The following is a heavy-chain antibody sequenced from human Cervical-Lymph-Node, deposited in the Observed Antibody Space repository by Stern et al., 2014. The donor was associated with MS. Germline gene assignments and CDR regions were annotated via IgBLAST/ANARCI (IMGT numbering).Heavy chain of an antibody. V-gene: IGHV1-2*02. Sequence: VQLEESGAELEKPGASVKGSCKASGYTFTAHYMHWVRQAPGQGLEWMAWLNPNDGGTKYAPKFQGRVTMTRDTSTSTAYMELSGLRSDDTAVYFCARGTGSSWFDYWGQGTLVTVSS. CDR3: ARGTGSSWFDY. CDR2: LNPNDGGT. CDR1: GYTFTAHY. J-gene: IGHJ4*02. D-gene: IGHD6-13*01.